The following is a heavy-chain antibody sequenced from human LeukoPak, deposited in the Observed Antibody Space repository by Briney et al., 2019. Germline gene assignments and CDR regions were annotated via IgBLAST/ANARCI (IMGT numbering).Heavy chain of an antibody. V-gene: IGHV1-46*01. CDR1: GYTFTSYY. D-gene: IGHD6-13*01. CDR2: INPSGGST. Sequence: GASVKVSCKASGYTFTSYYMHWVRQAPGQGLEWMGIINPSGGSTSYAQKFQGRVTMTRDMSTSTVYMELSSLRSKDTAVYYCARVGSSSWYGGYFDYWGQGTLVTVSS. J-gene: IGHJ4*02. CDR3: ARVGSSSWYGGYFDY.